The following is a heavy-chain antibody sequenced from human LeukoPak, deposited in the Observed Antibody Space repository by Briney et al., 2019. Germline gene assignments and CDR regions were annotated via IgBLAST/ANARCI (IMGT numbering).Heavy chain of an antibody. J-gene: IGHJ4*02. CDR3: AKAYGGNSES. V-gene: IGHV4-34*01. CDR1: GGSFSGYY. CDR2: INHSGST. Sequence: SETLCLTCAVYGGSFSGYYWSWIRQPPGKGLEWIGEINHSGSTNYNPSLKSRVTISVDTSKNQFSLKLSSVTAADTAVYYCAKAYGGNSESWGQGTLVTVSS. D-gene: IGHD4-23*01.